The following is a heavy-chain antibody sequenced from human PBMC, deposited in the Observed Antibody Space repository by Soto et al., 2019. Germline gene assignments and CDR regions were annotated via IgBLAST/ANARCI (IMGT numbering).Heavy chain of an antibody. J-gene: IGHJ4*02. Sequence: PGGSLRLSCAASGFTFSSYGMHWVRQAPGKGLEWVAVIWYDGSNKYYVDSVKGRFTISRDNSKNTLYLQMNSLRAEDTAVYYCAREREDILTGPRGYFDYWGQGTLVTSPQ. D-gene: IGHD3-9*01. CDR3: AREREDILTGPRGYFDY. CDR1: GFTFSSYG. CDR2: IWYDGSNK. V-gene: IGHV3-33*01.